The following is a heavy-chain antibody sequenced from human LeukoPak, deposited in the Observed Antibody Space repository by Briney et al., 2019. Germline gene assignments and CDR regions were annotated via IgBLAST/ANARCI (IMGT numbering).Heavy chain of an antibody. D-gene: IGHD3-9*01. J-gene: IGHJ4*02. CDR2: ITASGTAI. V-gene: IGHV3-21*01. CDR1: GFIFNTYT. Sequence: GGSLRLSCAASGFIFNTYTMNWVRQAPGKGLEWVSSITASGTAIYSADSVKGRFTISRDNAKNFLYLQMNSLRAEDTAVYYCARTYYDILTGYNPYFDYWGQGILVTVSS. CDR3: ARTYYDILTGYNPYFDY.